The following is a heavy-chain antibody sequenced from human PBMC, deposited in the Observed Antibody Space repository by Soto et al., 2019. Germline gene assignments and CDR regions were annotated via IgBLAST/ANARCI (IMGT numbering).Heavy chain of an antibody. D-gene: IGHD6-13*01. CDR3: ARPRGYSSSWYYYYGMDV. V-gene: IGHV4-39*01. CDR2: IYYSGST. Sequence: PSETLSLTCTVSGGSISSSSYYWGWIRQPPGKGLEWIGSIYYSGSTYYNPSLKSRVTMTTDTSTSTAYMELRSLRSDDTAVYYCARPRGYSSSWYYYYGMDVWGQGTTVTVSS. J-gene: IGHJ6*02. CDR1: GGSISSSSYY.